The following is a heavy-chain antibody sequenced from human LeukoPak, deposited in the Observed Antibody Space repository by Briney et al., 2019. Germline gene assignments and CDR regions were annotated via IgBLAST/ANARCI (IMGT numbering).Heavy chain of an antibody. CDR2: INPNSGGT. D-gene: IGHD3-22*01. CDR3: ARSLTITTRYGNWFDP. J-gene: IGHJ5*02. V-gene: IGHV1-2*02. Sequence: ASVKVSCKASGYTFTGYYMHWVRQAPGQGLEWMGWINPNSGGTNYAQKFQGRVTMTRDTSISTAYMELTRLRSDDTAVYYCARSLTITTRYGNWFDPWGQGTLVTVSS. CDR1: GYTFTGYY.